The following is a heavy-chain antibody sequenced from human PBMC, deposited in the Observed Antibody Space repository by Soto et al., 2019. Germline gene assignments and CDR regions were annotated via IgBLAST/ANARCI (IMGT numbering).Heavy chain of an antibody. CDR1: GFTFTTYA. Sequence: GSLRLSCAASGFTFTTYAMNWVRQAPGKGLEWVSLISGSGLSTYYADSVKGRFTISRDNSKNTLYLQMKDLRAEDTAVYYCAKDQGFGNLGAEYFHHWGQGSLVTVSS. V-gene: IGHV3-23*01. CDR2: ISGSGLST. CDR3: AKDQGFGNLGAEYFHH. D-gene: IGHD3-10*01. J-gene: IGHJ1*01.